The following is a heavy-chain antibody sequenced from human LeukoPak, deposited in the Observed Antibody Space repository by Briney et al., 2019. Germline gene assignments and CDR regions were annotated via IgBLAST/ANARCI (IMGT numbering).Heavy chain of an antibody. CDR2: IYHSGST. Sequence: SSETLSLTCAVSGYSISSGYYWGWIRQPPGKGLEWIGSIYHSGSTYYSPSLKSRVTISVDTSKNQFSLKLSSVTAADTAVYYCARVGAVAGNMDYWGQGTLVTVSS. D-gene: IGHD6-19*01. CDR1: GYSISSGYY. CDR3: ARVGAVAGNMDY. V-gene: IGHV4-38-2*01. J-gene: IGHJ4*02.